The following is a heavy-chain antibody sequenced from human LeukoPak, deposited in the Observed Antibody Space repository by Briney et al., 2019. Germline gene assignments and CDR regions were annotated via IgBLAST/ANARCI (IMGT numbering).Heavy chain of an antibody. D-gene: IGHD3-16*01. CDR1: GFTFSRYS. Sequence: GGPLRLSCAASGFTFSRYSMHWVRQAPGKGLVWVSHVNSDGSGTDYADSVKGRFAISRDNAKNTLYLQMNSLRVEDTAVYYCVCLGLGGLSLDWGQGTLVTVSS. CDR3: VCLGLGGLSLD. CDR2: VNSDGSGT. J-gene: IGHJ4*02. V-gene: IGHV3-74*01.